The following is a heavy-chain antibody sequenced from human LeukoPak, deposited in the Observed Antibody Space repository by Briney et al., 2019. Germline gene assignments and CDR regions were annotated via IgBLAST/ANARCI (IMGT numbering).Heavy chain of an antibody. CDR1: GFTFSSYG. Sequence: GGSLRLSCAASGFTFSSYGMHWVRQAPGKGLEWVAFIRYDGSNKYYADSVKGRFTISRDNSKNTLYLQMNSLRAEDTAVYYCARDFKPRADYDILTGPDAFDIWGQGTMVTVSS. CDR2: IRYDGSNK. CDR3: ARDFKPRADYDILTGPDAFDI. J-gene: IGHJ3*02. D-gene: IGHD3-9*01. V-gene: IGHV3-30*02.